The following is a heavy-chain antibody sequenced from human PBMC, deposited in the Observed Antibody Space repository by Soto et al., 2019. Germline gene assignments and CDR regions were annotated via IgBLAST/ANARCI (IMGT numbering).Heavy chain of an antibody. CDR3: AREGPVDSVDAFDI. V-gene: IGHV1-69*04. Sequence: GASVKVSCKASGGTFSSYTISWVRQAPGQGLEWMGRIIPILGIANYAQKFQGRVTITADKSTSTAYMELISLRSEDTAVYYCAREGPVDSVDAFDIWGQGTMVTVSS. CDR2: IIPILGIA. J-gene: IGHJ3*02. CDR1: GGTFSSYT. D-gene: IGHD3-16*01.